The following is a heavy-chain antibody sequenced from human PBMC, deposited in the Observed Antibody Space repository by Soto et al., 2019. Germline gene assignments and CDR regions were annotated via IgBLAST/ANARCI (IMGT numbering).Heavy chain of an antibody. J-gene: IGHJ6*03. D-gene: IGHD6-13*01. V-gene: IGHV4-34*01. CDR2: INHSGST. CDR3: SRRESSTWAYFSYMEV. Sequence: PSCTLAIACAAYGGSFCSSFGAWSRQPPGKGLEWIGEINHSGSTNYNPSLKSRVTISIDTSKSQFSLKLSSVTAADTAVYFCSRRESSTWAYFSYMEVWSKGTSDTVSS. CDR1: GGSFCSSF.